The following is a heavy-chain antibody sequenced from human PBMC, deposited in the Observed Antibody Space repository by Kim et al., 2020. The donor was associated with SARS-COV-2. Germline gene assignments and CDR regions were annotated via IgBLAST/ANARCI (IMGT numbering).Heavy chain of an antibody. CDR2: ISSSGSTI. D-gene: IGHD3-3*01. Sequence: GGSLRLSCAASGFTFSSYEMNWVRQAPGKGLEWVSYISSSGSTIYYADSVKGRFTISRDNAKNSLYLQMNSLRAEDTAVYYCARGITIFGVVRGTSGWFDPWGRGTLVTVSS. V-gene: IGHV3-48*03. J-gene: IGHJ5*02. CDR3: ARGITIFGVVRGTSGWFDP. CDR1: GFTFSSYE.